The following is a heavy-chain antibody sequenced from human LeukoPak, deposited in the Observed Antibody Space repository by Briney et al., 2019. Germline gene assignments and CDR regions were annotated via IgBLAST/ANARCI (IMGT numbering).Heavy chain of an antibody. V-gene: IGHV4-59*01. CDR2: IYYSGST. Sequence: KASETLSLTCTVSGGSINSYYWSWIRQPPGKGLEWIAYIYYSGSTSYNPSLKSRVTISVDTSKNQFSLKLNSVTAADTGMYYCARLFHPALSGNYPFDYWGQGTLVTVSS. CDR1: GGSINSYY. J-gene: IGHJ4*02. D-gene: IGHD1-26*01. CDR3: ARLFHPALSGNYPFDY.